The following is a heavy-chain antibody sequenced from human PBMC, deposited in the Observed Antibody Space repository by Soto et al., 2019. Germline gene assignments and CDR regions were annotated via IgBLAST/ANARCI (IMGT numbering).Heavy chain of an antibody. V-gene: IGHV3-23*01. CDR3: AKDLGRVVITCPGY. J-gene: IGHJ4*02. Sequence: GSLRLSCAASGFTFSSYAMSWVRQAPGKGLEWVSAISGSGGSTYYADSVKGRFTISRDNSKNTLYLQMNSLRAEDTVVYYCAKDLGRVVITCPGYWGQGTLVTVSS. D-gene: IGHD3-22*01. CDR2: ISGSGGST. CDR1: GFTFSSYA.